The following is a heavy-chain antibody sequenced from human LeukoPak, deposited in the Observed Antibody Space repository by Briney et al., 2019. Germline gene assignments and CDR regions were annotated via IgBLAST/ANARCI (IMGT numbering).Heavy chain of an antibody. J-gene: IGHJ6*02. Sequence: ASVKVSCKASGGTFSSYAISWVRQAPGQGLEWMGGIIPIFGTANYAQKFQGRVTITADESTSTAYMELSSLRFEDTAVYYCARCSTSCRYYGYYYYYGMDVWGQGTTVTVSS. V-gene: IGHV1-69*13. CDR2: IIPIFGTA. CDR1: GGTFSSYA. D-gene: IGHD2-2*01. CDR3: ARCSTSCRYYGYYYYYGMDV.